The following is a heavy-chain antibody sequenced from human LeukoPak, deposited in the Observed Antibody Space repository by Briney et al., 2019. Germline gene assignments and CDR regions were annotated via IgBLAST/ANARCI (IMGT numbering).Heavy chain of an antibody. V-gene: IGHV4-59*08. J-gene: IGHJ4*02. CDR3: ARHISSGGTYAHFDY. CDR2: IHYNGIT. Sequence: SETLSLTCTVSGGSISSYYWSWIRQPPGKGLEWIGYIHYNGITNYSPSLKSRVTMSLDTSKNQVSLKLNSVSAADTAVYYCARHISSGGTYAHFDYWGQGTLVTVSS. CDR1: GGSISSYY. D-gene: IGHD1-26*01.